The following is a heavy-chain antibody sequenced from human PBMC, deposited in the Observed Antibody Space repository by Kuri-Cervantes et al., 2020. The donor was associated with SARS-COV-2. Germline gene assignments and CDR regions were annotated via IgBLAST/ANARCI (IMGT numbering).Heavy chain of an antibody. J-gene: IGHJ2*01. CDR3: ARRVVVPAALPSGWYFDL. CDR2: IVVGSGNT. D-gene: IGHD2-2*02. V-gene: IGHV1-58*02. CDR1: GFTFTSSA. Sequence: SVKVSCKASGFTFTSSAMQWVRQARGQRLEWIGWIVVGSGNTNYAQKFQERVTITRDMSTSTAYMELSSLRSEDTAVYYCARRVVVPAALPSGWYFDLWGRGTLVTVSS.